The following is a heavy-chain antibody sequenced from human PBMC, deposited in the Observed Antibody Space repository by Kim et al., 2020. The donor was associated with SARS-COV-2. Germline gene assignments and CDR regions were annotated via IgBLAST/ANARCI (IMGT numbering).Heavy chain of an antibody. Sequence: ASVKVSCKASGYTLTNHFLHWVRQAPGQGLEWMGIINPSGGSTTYAQRFQGRVTMTSDTSTDTVYMEMSSLRSEDTAVYFCARCSRTVADAPFDYWGQGTLVTVSS. J-gene: IGHJ4*02. D-gene: IGHD6-19*01. CDR3: ARCSRTVADAPFDY. CDR1: GYTLTNHF. V-gene: IGHV1-46*01. CDR2: INPSGGST.